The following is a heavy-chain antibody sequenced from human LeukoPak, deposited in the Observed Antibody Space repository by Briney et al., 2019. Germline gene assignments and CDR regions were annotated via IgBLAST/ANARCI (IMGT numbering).Heavy chain of an antibody. V-gene: IGHV4-30-2*01. CDR3: ARVPAGGYSSGWYGNQRRYYFDY. J-gene: IGHJ4*02. Sequence: SETLSLTCAVSGGSISSGGYSWSWIRQPPGKGLEWIGYIYHSGSTYYNPSLKSRVTISVDRSKNQFPLKLSSVTAADTAVYYCARVPAGGYSSGWYGNQRRYYFDYWGQGTLVTVSS. CDR1: GGSISSGGYS. CDR2: IYHSGST. D-gene: IGHD6-19*01.